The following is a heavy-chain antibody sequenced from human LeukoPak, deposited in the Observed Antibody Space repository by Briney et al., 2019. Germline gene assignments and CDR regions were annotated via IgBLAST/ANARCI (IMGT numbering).Heavy chain of an antibody. Sequence: ASVKVSCKASGYTFTGYYMHWVRQAPGQGLEWMGRINPNSGGTNYAQKFQGRVTMTRDTSISTAYMELSRLRSDDTAVYYCARDRGYSSEPQDYWGQGTLVTVSS. CDR3: ARDRGYSSEPQDY. V-gene: IGHV1-2*06. J-gene: IGHJ4*02. CDR1: GYTFTGYY. D-gene: IGHD6-25*01. CDR2: INPNSGGT.